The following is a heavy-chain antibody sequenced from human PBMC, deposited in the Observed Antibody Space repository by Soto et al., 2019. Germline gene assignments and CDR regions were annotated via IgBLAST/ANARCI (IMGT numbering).Heavy chain of an antibody. CDR1: GFSSYP. J-gene: IGHJ5*02. V-gene: IGHV3-23*01. CDR3: AKWFVWTGSWFDP. CDR2: ISGSGSYT. D-gene: IGHD3-16*01. Sequence: PGGSLRLSCAASGFSSYPMSWVRQAPGKGLEWISAISGSGSYTKYAGSVKGRFTISRDNSKNTVYLQMDSLRADDTAVYYCAKWFVWTGSWFDPWGQGTLVTVSS.